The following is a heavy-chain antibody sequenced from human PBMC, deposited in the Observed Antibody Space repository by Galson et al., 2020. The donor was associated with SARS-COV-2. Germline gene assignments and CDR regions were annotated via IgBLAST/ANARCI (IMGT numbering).Heavy chain of an antibody. J-gene: IGHJ6*02. CDR1: GYTFSSYG. CDR2: ISAYNGHI. Sequence: ASVKVPCKASGYTFSSYGISWVRQAPGQGLEWMGWISAYNGHINMAQTFQGRVIMTTDTSTNTAYMDLKSLRSDDTAVYFCARDVKYDFWSGYSVVDYDYYGMDVWGQGTTVTVSS. D-gene: IGHD3-3*01. V-gene: IGHV1-18*01. CDR3: ARDVKYDFWSGYSVVDYDYYGMDV.